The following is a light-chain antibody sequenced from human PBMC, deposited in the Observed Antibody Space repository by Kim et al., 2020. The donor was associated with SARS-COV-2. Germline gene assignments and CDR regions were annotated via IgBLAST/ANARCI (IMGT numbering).Light chain of an antibody. J-gene: IGKJ1*01. CDR2: GAT. CDR3: QQTYTTPRT. CDR1: QSIYNY. V-gene: IGKV1-39*01. Sequence: ASVGDTVTITCRASQSIYNYLNWYQQRPGKAPKLLIYGATTFQSGVPSRFRGSGSETDFTLTITSLQPEDFATYYCQQTYTTPRTFGQGTKVDIK.